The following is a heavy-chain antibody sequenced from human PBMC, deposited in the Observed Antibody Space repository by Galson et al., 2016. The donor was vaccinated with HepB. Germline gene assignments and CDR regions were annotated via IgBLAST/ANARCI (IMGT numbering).Heavy chain of an antibody. CDR2: ITSTSSYT. CDR1: GFIFSDYY. V-gene: IGHV3-11*06. Sequence: SLRLSCAASGFIFSDYYMSWIRQAPGKGLEWVSYITSTSSYTNYADSVKGRFTISRDNARNSLYLQMNSLRAEDTAVYYCARGGYSYDYFDYWGQGTLVTVSS. D-gene: IGHD5-18*01. J-gene: IGHJ4*02. CDR3: ARGGYSYDYFDY.